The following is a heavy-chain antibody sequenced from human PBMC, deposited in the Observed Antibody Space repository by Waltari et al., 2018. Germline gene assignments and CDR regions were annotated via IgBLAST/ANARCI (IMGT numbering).Heavy chain of an antibody. J-gene: IGHJ5*02. D-gene: IGHD3-9*01. V-gene: IGHV1-3*01. CDR1: GFSITPDS. CDR3: ARATGCAIGWYDL. Sequence: QVLLVQSEAEVHKPGASLNLSCTTSGFSITPDSNHCVRQFPGKGPEWVGWFCERSARQKYSDKGKPRVNMTRDTSARTVYLEVRDLTDDDTAMYYCARATGCAIGWYDLWGQGSLVSVSS. CDR2: FCERSARQ.